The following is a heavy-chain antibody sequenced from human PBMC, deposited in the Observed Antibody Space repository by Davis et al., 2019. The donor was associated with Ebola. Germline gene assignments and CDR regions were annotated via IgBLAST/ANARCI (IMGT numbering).Heavy chain of an antibody. CDR1: GFTFSNYG. D-gene: IGHD2-15*01. J-gene: IGHJ5*02. Sequence: GESLKISCAASGFTFSNYGMHWVRQAPGKGLVWVSRINSDGSSTSYADSVKGRFTISRDNAKNTLYLQMNSLRAEDTAVYYCARGNRYCSGDTCANWFDPWGQGTLVTVSS. V-gene: IGHV3-74*01. CDR2: INSDGSST. CDR3: ARGNRYCSGDTCANWFDP.